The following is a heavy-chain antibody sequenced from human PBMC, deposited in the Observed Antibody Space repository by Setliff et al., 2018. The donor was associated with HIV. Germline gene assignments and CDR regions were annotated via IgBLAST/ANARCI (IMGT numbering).Heavy chain of an antibody. CDR3: ARDFGGRWTFDY. J-gene: IGHJ4*02. V-gene: IGHV1-46*01. CDR1: GGTFSSYA. D-gene: IGHD3-10*01. Sequence: GASVKVSCKASGGTFSSYAISWVRQAPGQGLEWMGIINTNGGGTNYAQKFQGRITVTSDTSTTTVYMELSSLTSEDTAIYYCARDFGGRWTFDYWGQGTRVTVSS. CDR2: INTNGGGT.